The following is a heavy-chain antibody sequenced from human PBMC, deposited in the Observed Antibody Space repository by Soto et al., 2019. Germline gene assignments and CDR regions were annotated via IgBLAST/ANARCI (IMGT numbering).Heavy chain of an antibody. CDR1: GFTFSSYS. Sequence: GGSLRLSCAASGFTFSSYSMNWVRQAPGKGLEWVSYISSSSSTIYYADSVKGRFTISRDNAKNSLYLQMNSLRAEDTAVYYCARGTRGAHFDYWGQGTLVTVSS. J-gene: IGHJ4*02. D-gene: IGHD5-12*01. CDR3: ARGTRGAHFDY. V-gene: IGHV3-48*01. CDR2: ISSSSSTI.